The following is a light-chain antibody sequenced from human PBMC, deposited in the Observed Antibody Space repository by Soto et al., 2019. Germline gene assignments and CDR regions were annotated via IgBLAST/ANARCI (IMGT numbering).Light chain of an antibody. Sequence: TQPAWVSGSPGQSITIACTGTSSDIGAYNYVSWYQQYPGKAPKLMIYGVTNRPSGVSNRFSGSKTGNTASLTISGLQAEDEADYYCLSHRSGDSHVFGTGTKVTVL. CDR2: GVT. V-gene: IGLV2-14*01. CDR1: SSDIGAYNY. CDR3: LSHRSGDSHV. J-gene: IGLJ1*01.